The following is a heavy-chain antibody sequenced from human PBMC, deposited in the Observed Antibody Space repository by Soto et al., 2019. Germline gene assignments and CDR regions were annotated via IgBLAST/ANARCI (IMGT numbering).Heavy chain of an antibody. J-gene: IGHJ5*02. CDR3: ARGQGYCSGGSCRRSWFDP. D-gene: IGHD2-15*01. V-gene: IGHV1-69*01. CDR2: IIPIFGTA. CDR1: GGTFSSYA. Sequence: QVQLVQSGAEVKKPGSSVKVSCKASGGTFSSYAISWVRQAPGQGLEWMGGIIPIFGTANYAQKFQGRVRITADESTSTAYMELSSLRSEDTAVYYCARGQGYCSGGSCRRSWFDPWGQGTLVTVSS.